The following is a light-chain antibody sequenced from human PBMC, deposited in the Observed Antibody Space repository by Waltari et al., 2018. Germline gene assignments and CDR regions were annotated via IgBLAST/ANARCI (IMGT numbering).Light chain of an antibody. V-gene: IGLV2-14*01. CDR1: SSDVGGYNY. Sequence: QSALTQPASVSGSPGQSITISCTGTSSDVGGYNYVSWYQHHPGKAPKVMIYDVSNRPSGISNRFSGSKSGNPASLTISGLQAEDEADYYCSSYTTSSSWVFGGGTTVTVL. CDR3: SSYTTSSSWV. CDR2: DVS. J-gene: IGLJ3*02.